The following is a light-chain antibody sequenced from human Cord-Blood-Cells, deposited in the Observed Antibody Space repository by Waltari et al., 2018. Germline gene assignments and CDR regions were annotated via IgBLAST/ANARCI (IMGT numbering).Light chain of an antibody. V-gene: IGLV2-11*01. CDR2: DVS. Sequence: QSALTQPRSVSGSPGQSVTISCTGTSSDVGGYHYVSWYQQHPGKAPKLMSYDVSKRPSGGPVRFSCSKAGNTASLTISGLQAEDEADYYSCSYAGSYTVFGGGTKLTVL. CDR3: CSYAGSYTV. CDR1: SSDVGGYHY. J-gene: IGLJ2*01.